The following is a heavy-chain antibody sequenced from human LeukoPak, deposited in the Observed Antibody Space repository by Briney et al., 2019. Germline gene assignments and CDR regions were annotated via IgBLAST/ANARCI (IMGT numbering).Heavy chain of an antibody. V-gene: IGHV4-4*07. J-gene: IGHJ6*02. D-gene: IGHD3-9*01. Sequence: SETLSLTCTVSGGSISSYYWSWIRQPAGKGLEWIGRIYTSGSTNYNPSLKSRVTMSVDTSKNQFSQKLSSVTAADTAVYYCARDQFSYDILTGYYYYGMDVWGQGTTVTVSS. CDR3: ARDQFSYDILTGYYYYGMDV. CDR1: GGSISSYY. CDR2: IYTSGST.